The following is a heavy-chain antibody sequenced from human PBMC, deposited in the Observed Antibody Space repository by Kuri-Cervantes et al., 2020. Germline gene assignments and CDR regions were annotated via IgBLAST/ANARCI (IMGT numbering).Heavy chain of an antibody. Sequence: GSLRLSCTVSGGSISSYYWSWIRQPPGKGLEWIGEINHSGSTNYNPSLKSRVTISVDTSKHQFSLNLTSVTAADTAVYYCARVTSSGYYAFDYWGQGTLVTVSS. V-gene: IGHV4-34*01. J-gene: IGHJ4*02. CDR2: INHSGST. CDR3: ARVTSSGYYAFDY. D-gene: IGHD3-22*01. CDR1: GGSISSYY.